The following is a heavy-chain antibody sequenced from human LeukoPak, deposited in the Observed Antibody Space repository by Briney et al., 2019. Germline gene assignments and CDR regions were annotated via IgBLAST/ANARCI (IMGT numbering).Heavy chain of an antibody. CDR3: ARDRGVAVAGKVHYYYYMDV. J-gene: IGHJ6*03. CDR1: GYTFTSYD. V-gene: IGHV1-18*01. CDR2: ISAYNGNT. D-gene: IGHD6-19*01. Sequence: GASVKVSCKASGYTFTSYDINWVRQATGQGLEWMGWISAYNGNTNYAQKLQGRVTMTTDTSTSTAYMELRSLRSDDTAVYYCARDRGVAVAGKVHYYYYMDVWGKGTTVTVSS.